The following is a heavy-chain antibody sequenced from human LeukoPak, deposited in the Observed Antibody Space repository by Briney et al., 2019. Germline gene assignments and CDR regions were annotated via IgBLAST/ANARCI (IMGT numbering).Heavy chain of an antibody. Sequence: GGSLRLSCEVSGFTLTDYWMNWVRQAPGKGPEWVASLRQDGSEKTYVDSVKGRFTISRDNTNNSLSLQRNGLRAEDTAVYYCARDGTAAGLYFDLWGQGTLVTVSS. V-gene: IGHV3-7*01. CDR2: LRQDGSEK. J-gene: IGHJ4*01. D-gene: IGHD6-13*01. CDR3: ARDGTAAGLYFDL. CDR1: GFTLTDYW.